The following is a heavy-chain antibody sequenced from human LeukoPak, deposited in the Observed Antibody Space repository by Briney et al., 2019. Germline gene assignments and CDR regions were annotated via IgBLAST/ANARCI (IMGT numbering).Heavy chain of an antibody. D-gene: IGHD3-9*01. CDR3: AREPYDILTGYTTSLDL. CDR1: GYTFTGYY. Sequence: ASVKVSCKASGYTFTGYYMHWVRQAPGQGLEWMGWINPNSGGTNYAQKFQGRVTMTRDTSISTAYMELSSLRSDDTAVYYCAREPYDILTGYTTSLDLWGRGTLVTVSS. J-gene: IGHJ2*01. V-gene: IGHV1-2*02. CDR2: INPNSGGT.